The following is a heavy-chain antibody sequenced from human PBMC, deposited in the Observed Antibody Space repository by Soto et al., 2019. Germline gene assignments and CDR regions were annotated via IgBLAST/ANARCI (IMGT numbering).Heavy chain of an antibody. CDR3: AIRFPGDIAAAGYDY. CDR2: IIPILGIA. J-gene: IGHJ4*02. Sequence: SVKVSCKASGGTFSSYTISWVRQAPGQGLEWMGRIIPILGIANYAQKFQGRVTITADKSTSTAYMELSSLRSEDTAVYYCAIRFPGDIAAAGYDYWGQGTLVTVSS. V-gene: IGHV1-69*02. CDR1: GGTFSSYT. D-gene: IGHD6-13*01.